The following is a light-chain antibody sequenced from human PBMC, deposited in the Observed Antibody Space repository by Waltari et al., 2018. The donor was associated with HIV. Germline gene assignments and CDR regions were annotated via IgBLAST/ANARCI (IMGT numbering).Light chain of an antibody. CDR2: KDN. V-gene: IGLV3-25*03. CDR1: NLARKS. J-gene: IGLJ2*01. CDR3: QGIESSGRKV. Sequence: SHELTQPPSVSVSPGQTATISCSGDNLARKSAYWFHQKPGQAPVLLIYKDNWRTTAVTGRFSGTSSGATVTLTITGGRAEDEADYYCQGIESSGRKVFGGGTRLTVL.